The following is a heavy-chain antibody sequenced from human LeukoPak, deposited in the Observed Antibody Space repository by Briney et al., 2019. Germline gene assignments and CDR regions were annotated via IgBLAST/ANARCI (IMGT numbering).Heavy chain of an antibody. V-gene: IGHV4-31*03. J-gene: IGHJ4*02. D-gene: IGHD4-11*01. CDR3: ARYRESNYVPNFDY. CDR2: IYYSGST. CDR1: GGSMSSGGYY. Sequence: SQTLSLTCTVSGGSMSSGGYYWSWIRQHPGKGLEWIGYIYYSGSTYYNPSLKSRVTISVDTSKNQFSLKLSSVTAADTAVYYCARYRESNYVPNFDYWGQGTLVTVSS.